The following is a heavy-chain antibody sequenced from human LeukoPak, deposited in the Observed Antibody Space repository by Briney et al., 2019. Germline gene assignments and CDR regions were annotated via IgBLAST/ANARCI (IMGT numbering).Heavy chain of an antibody. CDR3: ARLDPRRYYYGMDV. J-gene: IGHJ6*02. D-gene: IGHD3/OR15-3a*01. V-gene: IGHV4-61*08. Sequence: SETLSLTCTVSGGSISSGGYYWSWIRQHPGKGLEWIGYIYYSGSTNYNLSLKSRVTISVDTSKSQFSLKLSSVTAADTAVYYCARLDPRRYYYGMDVWGQGTTVTVSS. CDR1: GGSISSGGYY. CDR2: IYYSGST.